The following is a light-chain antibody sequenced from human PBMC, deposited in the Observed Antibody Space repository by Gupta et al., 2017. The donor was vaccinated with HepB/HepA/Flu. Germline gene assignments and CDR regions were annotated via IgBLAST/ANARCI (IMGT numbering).Light chain of an antibody. J-gene: IGLJ2*01. V-gene: IGLV1-44*01. CDR1: TTNIAVNT. CDR2: HDD. CDR3: AAWHGSVDAPV. Sequence: VLTQPPSPSRTPGRRVTIACSGSTTNIAVNTVHWYQYPQGTAPKLLIYHDDQRPSGVPDRFSASKSGTSASLAISGLQSGDEADYYCAAWHGSVDAPVFGGGTKLTVL.